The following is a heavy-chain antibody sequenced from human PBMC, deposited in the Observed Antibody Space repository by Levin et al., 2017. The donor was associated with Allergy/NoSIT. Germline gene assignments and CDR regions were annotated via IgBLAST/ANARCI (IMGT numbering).Heavy chain of an antibody. J-gene: IGHJ3*02. Sequence: GGSLRLSCAASGFTFDDYAMHWVRQAPGKGLEWVSGISWNSGNIGYADSVKGRFTISRDSAKSSLYLQMNSLRAEDTALYYCAKGAVSSGSANVFDIWGEGTMVTVSS. CDR2: ISWNSGNI. CDR3: AKGAVSSGSANVFDI. CDR1: GFTFDDYA. D-gene: IGHD3-22*01. V-gene: IGHV3-9*01.